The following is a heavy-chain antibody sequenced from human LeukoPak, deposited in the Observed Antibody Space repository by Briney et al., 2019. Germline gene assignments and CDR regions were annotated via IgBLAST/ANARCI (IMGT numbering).Heavy chain of an antibody. CDR1: GFTFSSYW. CDR3: AGEGGGYCSSTSCSSSPTSDYYYGMDV. D-gene: IGHD2-2*01. J-gene: IGHJ6*04. CDR2: IKQDGSEK. V-gene: IGHV3-7*03. Sequence: GGSLRLSCAASGFTFSSYWMSWVRQAPGKGLEWVANIKQDGSEKYYVDSVKGRFTISRDNAKNSLYLQMNSLRAEDTAVYYCAGEGGGYCSSTSCSSSPTSDYYYGMDVWGKGTMVTVSS.